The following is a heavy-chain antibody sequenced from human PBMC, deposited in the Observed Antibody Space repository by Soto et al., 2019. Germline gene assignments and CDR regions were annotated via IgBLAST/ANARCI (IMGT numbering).Heavy chain of an antibody. CDR1: GFSFSSHA. CDR3: ARNMDTPTDDYYYYGMDV. J-gene: IGHJ6*02. Sequence: QVQLVESGGGMVQPGRSLRLSCTASGFSFSSHAMHWVRQAPGKGLEWLAVISYDGGNKYYVDSVKGRFSVSRDNSKNTLDLQLNSLRDEDTAVYYCARNMDTPTDDYYYYGMDVWGQGTTVTVS. V-gene: IGHV3-30*03. CDR2: ISYDGGNK. D-gene: IGHD5-18*01.